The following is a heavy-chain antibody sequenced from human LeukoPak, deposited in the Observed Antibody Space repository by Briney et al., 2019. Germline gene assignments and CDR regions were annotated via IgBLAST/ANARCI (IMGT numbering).Heavy chain of an antibody. D-gene: IGHD3-22*01. CDR1: GGSISTYY. Sequence: PSETLSLTCTVSGGSISTYYWSWIRQPPGKGLEWMASIYNSGSTNYNPSLKSRVTISADTSKNRFSLRLSSVTAADTAVYYCARIYYDSGAYYRRAFDIWGQGTMVTVSS. V-gene: IGHV4-59*01. J-gene: IGHJ3*02. CDR2: IYNSGST. CDR3: ARIYYDSGAYYRRAFDI.